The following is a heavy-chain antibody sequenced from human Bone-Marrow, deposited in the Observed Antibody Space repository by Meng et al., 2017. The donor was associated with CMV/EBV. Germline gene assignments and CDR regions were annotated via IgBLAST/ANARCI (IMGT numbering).Heavy chain of an antibody. Sequence: YYWSWIRQPPGKGLEWIGEINHSGSTNYNPSLKSRVTISVDTSKNQFSLKLSSVTAADTAVYYCARGAYYDSSGYYYPPRPTNFDYWGQGTLVTVSS. J-gene: IGHJ4*02. D-gene: IGHD3-22*01. CDR3: ARGAYYDSSGYYYPPRPTNFDY. CDR1: YY. CDR2: INHSGST. V-gene: IGHV4-34*01.